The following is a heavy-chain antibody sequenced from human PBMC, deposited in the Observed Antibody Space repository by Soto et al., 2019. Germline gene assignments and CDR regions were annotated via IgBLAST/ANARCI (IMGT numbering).Heavy chain of an antibody. V-gene: IGHV4-30-4*01. D-gene: IGHD3-10*01. J-gene: IGHJ6*02. CDR1: GGSISSGDYY. CDR2: IYYSGST. Sequence: SSETLSLTCTVSGGSISSGDYYWSWIRQPPGKGLEWIGYIYYSGSTYYNPSLKSRVTISVDTSKNQFSLKLSSVTAADTAVYYCARASITMVRGVMYYYYGMEVWGQGTTVTVSS. CDR3: ARASITMVRGVMYYYYGMEV.